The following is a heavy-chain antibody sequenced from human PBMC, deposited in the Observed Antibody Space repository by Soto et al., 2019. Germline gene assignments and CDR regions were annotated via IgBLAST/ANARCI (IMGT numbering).Heavy chain of an antibody. D-gene: IGHD6-6*01. Sequence: GASVKVSCKASGYTFTSYAMHWVRQAPGQRLEWMGWINAGNGNTKYSQKFQGRVTITRDTSASTAYMELSSLRFEDTAVYYCARDSKSSDYFDYWGQGTLVTVSS. CDR1: GYTFTSYA. CDR2: INAGNGNT. V-gene: IGHV1-3*01. J-gene: IGHJ4*02. CDR3: ARDSKSSDYFDY.